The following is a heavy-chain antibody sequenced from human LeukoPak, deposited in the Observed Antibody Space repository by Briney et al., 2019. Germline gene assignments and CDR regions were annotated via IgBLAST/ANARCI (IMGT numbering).Heavy chain of an antibody. CDR3: ARMLEYCSSTSCPDY. Sequence: ASVKVSCKASGGTFSCYAISWVRQAPGQGLEWMGGVIPIFGTANYAQKFQGRVTITADESTSTAYMELSSLRSEDTAVYYCARMLEYCSSTSCPDYWGQGTLVTVSS. D-gene: IGHD2-2*01. CDR1: GGTFSCYA. CDR2: VIPIFGTA. V-gene: IGHV1-69*13. J-gene: IGHJ4*02.